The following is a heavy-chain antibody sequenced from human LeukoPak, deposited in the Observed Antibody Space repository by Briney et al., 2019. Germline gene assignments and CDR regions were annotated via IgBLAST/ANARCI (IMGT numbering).Heavy chain of an antibody. CDR2: ISGSGGST. J-gene: IGHJ4*02. CDR3: ARAVHSGSYAFDY. D-gene: IGHD1-26*01. Sequence: GGSLRLSCAASGFTFSSYAMSWVRQAPGKGLEWVSAISGSGGSTYYADSVKGRFTISRDNAKNSLYLQMNSLRAEDTAVYYCARAVHSGSYAFDYWGQGTLVTVSS. CDR1: GFTFSSYA. V-gene: IGHV3-23*01.